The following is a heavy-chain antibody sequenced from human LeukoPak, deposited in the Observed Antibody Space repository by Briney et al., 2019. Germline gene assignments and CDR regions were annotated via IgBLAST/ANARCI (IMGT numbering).Heavy chain of an antibody. Sequence: SETLSLTCTVSGGSVRSGNYFWSWIRQSPGKGLEWIGYIYFRGNTKYSPALESRVTISEVPSKNQFSLRLTSLTAADTAVYYCARVDWWFDIMTGWPAITNNGMDVWGQGTTVIVSS. CDR2: IYFRGNT. D-gene: IGHD3-9*01. CDR3: ARVDWWFDIMTGWPAITNNGMDV. J-gene: IGHJ6*02. CDR1: GGSVRSGNYF. V-gene: IGHV4-61*01.